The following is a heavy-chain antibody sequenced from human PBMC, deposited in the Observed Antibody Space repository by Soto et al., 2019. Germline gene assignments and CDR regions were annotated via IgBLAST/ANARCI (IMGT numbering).Heavy chain of an antibody. V-gene: IGHV1-18*01. CDR3: ARGYNSGSYYSGLGNWFDP. CDR1: GYSFTNYG. D-gene: IGHD3-10*01. Sequence: QVQLVQSGAEVKKPGASVKVSCKASGYSFTNYGIAWVRQAPGQGLEWMGWISAYNGYTYYTQKFQGRVTMTTDTSTSTAYMELRSLRFDDTAVYYCARGYNSGSYYSGLGNWFDPWGQGTLVTVSS. CDR2: ISAYNGYT. J-gene: IGHJ5*02.